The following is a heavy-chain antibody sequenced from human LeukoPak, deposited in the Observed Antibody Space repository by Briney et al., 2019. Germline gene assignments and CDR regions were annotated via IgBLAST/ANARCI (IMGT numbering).Heavy chain of an antibody. CDR2: IIPIFGTA. V-gene: IGHV1-69*13. CDR1: GGTFSSYA. D-gene: IGHD3-22*01. CDR3: ARGRAAYAYYYDSSGYYPLDY. Sequence: SVKVSCKASGGTFSSYAISWVRQAPGQGLEWMGGIIPIFGTANYAQKFQGRVTITADESTSTAYMELSSLRSEDTAVHYCARGRAAYAYYYDSSGYYPLDYWGQGTLVTVSS. J-gene: IGHJ4*02.